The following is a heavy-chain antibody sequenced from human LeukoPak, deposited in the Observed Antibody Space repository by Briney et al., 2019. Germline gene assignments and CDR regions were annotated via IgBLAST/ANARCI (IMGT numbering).Heavy chain of an antibody. Sequence: SETLSLTCTVSGYSISSGYYWGWIRQPPGKGLEWIGNIYHGGSTYYNPSLKSRVTISVDTSKNQFSLKVRSVTAADTAVYYCARAAAKLSYMDVWGKGTTVTVSS. CDR1: GYSISSGYY. CDR2: IYHGGST. J-gene: IGHJ6*03. D-gene: IGHD6-25*01. CDR3: ARAAAKLSYMDV. V-gene: IGHV4-38-2*02.